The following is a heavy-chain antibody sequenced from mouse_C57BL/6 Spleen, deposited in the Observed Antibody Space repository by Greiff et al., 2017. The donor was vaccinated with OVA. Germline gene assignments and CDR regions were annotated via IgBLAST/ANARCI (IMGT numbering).Heavy chain of an antibody. D-gene: IGHD1-1*01. V-gene: IGHV1-74*01. J-gene: IGHJ4*01. CDR1: GYTFTSYW. CDR3: APSTVVAHYAMDY. Sequence: QVQLQQPGAELVKPGASVKVSCKASGYTFTSYWMHWVKQRPGQGLEWIGRIHPSDSDTNYNQKFKGKATLTVDKSSSTAYMHLSSLTSEDSAVYYCAPSTVVAHYAMDYWGQGTSVTVSS. CDR2: IHPSDSDT.